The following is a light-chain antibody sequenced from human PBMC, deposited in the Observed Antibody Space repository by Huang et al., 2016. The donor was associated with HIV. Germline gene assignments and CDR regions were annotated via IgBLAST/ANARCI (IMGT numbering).Light chain of an antibody. V-gene: IGKV3-15*01. CDR3: LHYDNWPPYT. J-gene: IGKJ2*01. Sequence: EIVMTQSPTTLSVSPGERATLSCRARQRVGNNLAWYQQRPGQAPRLLIYGASTRPTGIPARFSGSGSGTEFTLTISSLQSEDFAVYYCLHYDNWPPYTFGQGTKLEMK. CDR1: QRVGNN. CDR2: GAS.